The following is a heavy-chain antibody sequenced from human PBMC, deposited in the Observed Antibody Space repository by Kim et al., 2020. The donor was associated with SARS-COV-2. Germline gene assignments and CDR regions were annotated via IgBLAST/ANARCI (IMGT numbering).Heavy chain of an antibody. CDR3: AKEKLAMVRGVIRFHGMDV. D-gene: IGHD3-10*01. CDR2: ISYDGSNK. V-gene: IGHV3-30*18. Sequence: GGSLRLSCAASGFTFSSYGMHWVRQAPGKGLEWVAVISYDGSNKYYADSVKGRFTISRDNSKNTLYLQMNSLRAEDTAVYYCAKEKLAMVRGVIRFHGMDVWGQGTTVTVSS. CDR1: GFTFSSYG. J-gene: IGHJ6*02.